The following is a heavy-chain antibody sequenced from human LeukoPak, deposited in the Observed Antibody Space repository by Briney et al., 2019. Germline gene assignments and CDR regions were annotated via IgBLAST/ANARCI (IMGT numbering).Heavy chain of an antibody. D-gene: IGHD3-22*01. V-gene: IGHV3-7*01. CDR3: ARDSSPYDSSAYLDAFDI. CDR1: GFTFCGYW. J-gene: IGHJ3*02. Sequence: PGGSLRLSCADSGFTFCGYWMTGVRQAPGKGLEWVANIKQDGSEKYYVDSVKGRITISRDNANNSLYLPMNSLRGEDTAVYYCARDSSPYDSSAYLDAFDIWGQGTMVTVSS. CDR2: IKQDGSEK.